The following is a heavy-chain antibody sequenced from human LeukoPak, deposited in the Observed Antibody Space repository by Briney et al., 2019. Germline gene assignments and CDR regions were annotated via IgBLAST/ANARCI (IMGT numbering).Heavy chain of an antibody. D-gene: IGHD2-2*02. J-gene: IGHJ3*02. V-gene: IGHV3-21*01. CDR1: GFTFSSYS. CDR2: ISSSSSYI. CDR3: ARKTYCSSTSCYKGGAFDI. Sequence: GSLRLSCAASGFTFSSYSMNWVRQAPGEGLEWVSSISSSSSYIYYADSVKGRFTISRDNAKNSLYLQMNSLRAEDTAVYYCARKTYCSSTSCYKGGAFDIWGQGTMVTVSS.